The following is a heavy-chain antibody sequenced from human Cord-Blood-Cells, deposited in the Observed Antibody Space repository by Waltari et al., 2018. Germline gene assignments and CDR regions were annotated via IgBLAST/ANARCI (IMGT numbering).Heavy chain of an antibody. J-gene: IGHJ3*02. Sequence: QVQLQQWGAGLLKPSETLSLTCAVYGGSFSGYYWSWIRQPPGKGLEWIGEINHSGSTNYNPALKIRVTISVDTSKNQFSLKLSSVTAADTAVYYCARSSGYSGYDYAFDIWGQGTMVTVSS. D-gene: IGHD5-12*01. CDR3: ARSSGYSGYDYAFDI. CDR1: GGSFSGYY. V-gene: IGHV4-34*01. CDR2: INHSGST.